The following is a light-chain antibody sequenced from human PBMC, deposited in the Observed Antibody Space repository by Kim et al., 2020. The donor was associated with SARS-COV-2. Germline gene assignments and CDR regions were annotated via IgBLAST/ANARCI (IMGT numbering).Light chain of an antibody. CDR1: KLGDSY. J-gene: IGLJ1*01. Sequence: SPGQKAGITCCGEKLGDSYAEWYQQKPGQPPLVVIYQGSKRPSGITDRFSGSTSGNTATLTISGTQPMDEADYYCQALDSSTAYVFGTGTKVTVL. CDR2: QGS. CDR3: QALDSSTAYV. V-gene: IGLV3-1*01.